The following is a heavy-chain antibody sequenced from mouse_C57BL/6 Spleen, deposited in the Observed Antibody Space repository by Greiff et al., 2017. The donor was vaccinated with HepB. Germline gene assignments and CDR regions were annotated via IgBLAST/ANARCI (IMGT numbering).Heavy chain of an antibody. CDR3: ARPIYYYGSSYWFAY. Sequence: VQLQQPGAELVRPGTSVKLSCKASGYTFTSYWMHWVKQRPGQGLEWIGVIDPSDSYTNYNQKFKGKATLTVDTSSSTAYMQLSSLTSEDSAVYYCARPIYYYGSSYWFAYWGQGTLVTVSA. CDR2: IDPSDSYT. V-gene: IGHV1-59*01. D-gene: IGHD1-1*01. J-gene: IGHJ3*01. CDR1: GYTFTSYW.